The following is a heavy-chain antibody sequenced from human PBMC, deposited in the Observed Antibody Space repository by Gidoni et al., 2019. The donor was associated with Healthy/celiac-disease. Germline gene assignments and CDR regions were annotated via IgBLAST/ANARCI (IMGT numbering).Heavy chain of an antibody. CDR3: ARERYGDDILTGYYAGVLYYFDY. CDR2: ISAYNGNT. D-gene: IGHD3-9*01. CDR1: GYTFTSYG. J-gene: IGHJ4*02. V-gene: IGHV1-18*01. Sequence: QVQLVQSGAEVKKPGASVKVSCKASGYTFTSYGISWVRQAPGQGLDGMGWISAYNGNTNYAQKLQGRVTMTTDTSTSTAYMELRSLRSDDTAVYYCARERYGDDILTGYYAGVLYYFDYWGQGTLVTVSS.